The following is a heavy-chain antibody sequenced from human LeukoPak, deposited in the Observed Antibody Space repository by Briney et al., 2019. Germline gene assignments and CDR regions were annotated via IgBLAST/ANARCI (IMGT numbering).Heavy chain of an antibody. CDR3: ARDGERASDDILTGYYPYNWFDP. J-gene: IGHJ5*02. V-gene: IGHV4-59*01. CDR2: IYYSGSI. Sequence: SETLSLTCTASGGSISSYYWSWIRQPPGKGLEWIGYIYYSGSINYNPSLKSRVTISVDTSKNQFSLKLSSVTAADTAVYYCARDGERASDDILTGYYPYNWFDPWGQGTLVTVSS. CDR1: GGSISSYY. D-gene: IGHD3-9*01.